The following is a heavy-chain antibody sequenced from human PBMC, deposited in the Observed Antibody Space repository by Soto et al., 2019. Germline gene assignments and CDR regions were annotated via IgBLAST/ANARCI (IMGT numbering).Heavy chain of an antibody. CDR1: GFIFANYA. V-gene: IGHV3-23*01. J-gene: IGHJ5*02. Sequence: EVQLLESGGDLVQPGGSLILSCAASGFIFANYAMSWVRQAPGKGLEWVSVISTSGGTTLYADTVKGRFTISRDNPKNTLYLQVNSLRADDTAVYYCAGDLGSWYGRFDPWGQGTLVTVAS. D-gene: IGHD6-13*01. CDR3: AGDLGSWYGRFDP. CDR2: ISTSGGTT.